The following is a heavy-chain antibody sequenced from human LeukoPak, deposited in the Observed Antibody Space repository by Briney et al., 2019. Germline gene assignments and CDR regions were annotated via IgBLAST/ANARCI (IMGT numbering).Heavy chain of an antibody. J-gene: IGHJ3*02. V-gene: IGHV4-39*07. CDR2: IYYSGST. CDR1: GGSISSSSYY. Sequence: PSETLSLTCTVSGGSISSSSYYWGWIRQPPGKGLEWIGSIYYSGSTYYNPSLKSRVTISVDTSKNQFSLKLSSVTAADTAVYYCARTGGPTYNSSWSIWGQGTVVTVSS. D-gene: IGHD6-13*01. CDR3: ARTGGPTYNSSWSI.